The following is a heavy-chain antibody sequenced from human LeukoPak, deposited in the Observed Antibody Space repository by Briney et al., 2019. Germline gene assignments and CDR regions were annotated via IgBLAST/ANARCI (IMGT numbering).Heavy chain of an antibody. CDR3: ARGKTSQNIVTRKTYNWFDP. D-gene: IGHD2/OR15-2a*01. J-gene: IGHJ5*02. V-gene: IGHV3-21*01. Sequence: GGSLRLSCAASGFTFSTYWMSWVRQAPGKGLEWVSSISSSSDYIYYADSVKRRFTISRDNAKNSLYLQMKSLRAEDTAVYYCARGKTSQNIVTRKTYNWFDPWGQGTLVTVSS. CDR1: GFTFSTYW. CDR2: ISSSSDYI.